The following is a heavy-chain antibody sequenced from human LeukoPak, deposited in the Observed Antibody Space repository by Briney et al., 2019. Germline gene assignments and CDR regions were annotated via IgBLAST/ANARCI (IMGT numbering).Heavy chain of an antibody. V-gene: IGHV3-15*07. D-gene: IGHD3-22*01. CDR2: IRSNSDGGTI. J-gene: IGHJ5*02. CDR1: GFTFSNAW. CDR3: ATDFYDST. Sequence: GGSLRLSCATSGFTFSNAWMNWVRQAPGKGLEWVGRIRSNSDGGTIDYAAPVKGRFTLSRDDSKTTLYLQMNSLQTEDTAVYYCATDFYDSTWGQGTLVTVS.